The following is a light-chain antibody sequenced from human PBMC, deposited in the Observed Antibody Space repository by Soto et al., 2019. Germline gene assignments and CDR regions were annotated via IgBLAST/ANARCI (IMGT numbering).Light chain of an antibody. V-gene: IGKV1-5*03. CDR1: QTISSG. J-gene: IGKJ1*01. Sequence: DIQMTQSPSTLSGSVGDRVTITCRASQTISSGLAWYQQKPGKAPKLLIYKASTLKSGVPSRFSGSGSGTEFTLTISSLQPDDFATYYCQHYNSYSEAFCQGTKVELK. CDR2: KAS. CDR3: QHYNSYSEA.